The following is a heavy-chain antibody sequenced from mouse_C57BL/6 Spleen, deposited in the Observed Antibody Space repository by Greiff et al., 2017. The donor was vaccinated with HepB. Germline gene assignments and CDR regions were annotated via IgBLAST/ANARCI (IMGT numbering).Heavy chain of an antibody. V-gene: IGHV7-3*01. CDR3: ARASVVYYRSWFAY. D-gene: IGHD1-2*01. CDR1: GFTFTDYY. Sequence: EVQGVESGGGLVQPGGSLSLSCAASGFTFTDYYMSWVRQPPGKALEWLGFIRNKANGYTTEYSASVKGRFTISRDNSQSILYLQMNALRAEDSATYYCARASVVYYRSWFAYWGQGTLVTVSA. J-gene: IGHJ3*01. CDR2: IRNKANGYTT.